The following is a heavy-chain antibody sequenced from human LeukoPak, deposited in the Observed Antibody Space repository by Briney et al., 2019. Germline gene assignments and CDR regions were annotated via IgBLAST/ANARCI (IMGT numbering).Heavy chain of an antibody. V-gene: IGHV4-31*03. CDR3: ARSGGFTLVRGAVNNWFDL. D-gene: IGHD3-10*01. CDR2: IYYSGST. J-gene: IGHJ5*02. CDR1: GGSISSGGYY. Sequence: PSETLSLTCTVSGGSISSGGYYWSWIRQHPGKGLEWIGYIYYSGSTYYNPSLKSRVTISVDTSKNQFSLKLSSVTAADTAVYYCARSGGFTLVRGAVNNWFDLWGRGTLVTVSS.